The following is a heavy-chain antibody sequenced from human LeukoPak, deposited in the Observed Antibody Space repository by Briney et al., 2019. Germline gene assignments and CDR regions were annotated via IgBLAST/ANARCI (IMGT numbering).Heavy chain of an antibody. Sequence: GGSLRLSCAASGFTFSSYSMNWVRQAPGKGLEWVSSISSSSSYIYYAGSVKGRFTISRDNAKNSLYLQMNSLRAEDTAVYYCAREALYYYEGHYYFDYWGQGTLVTVSS. CDR1: GFTFSSYS. D-gene: IGHD3-22*01. CDR2: ISSSSSYI. J-gene: IGHJ4*02. V-gene: IGHV3-21*01. CDR3: AREALYYYEGHYYFDY.